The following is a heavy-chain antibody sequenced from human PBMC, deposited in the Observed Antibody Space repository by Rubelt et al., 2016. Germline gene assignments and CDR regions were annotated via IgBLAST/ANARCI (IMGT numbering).Heavy chain of an antibody. CDR3: ARGYFDSTGDFDY. Sequence: QVHLVQSAIEVKKPGASVKISCKTSGYTFTTYGIIWVRRAPGQGLEWMGWINTYNDKTNYPQKFQGRVSMTTDSSTNTAYMEWRSLRSDDTAVYYCARGYFDSTGDFDYWGQGTLGTVSS. J-gene: IGHJ4*02. D-gene: IGHD3-22*01. V-gene: IGHV1-18*01. CDR1: GYTFTTYG. CDR2: INTYNDKT.